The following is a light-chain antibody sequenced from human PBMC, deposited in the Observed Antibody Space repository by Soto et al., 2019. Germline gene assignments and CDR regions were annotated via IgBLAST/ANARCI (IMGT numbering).Light chain of an antibody. CDR1: QSISSY. CDR2: AAS. Sequence: IGITRSPASLSASVGDGVTITCRASQSISSYLNWYQQKPGKAPKLLIYAASSLQSGVPSRFSGSGSGTDFTLTISSLQPEDFATYYCQQSYSTPRTFGQGTKVDIK. CDR3: QQSYSTPRT. V-gene: IGKV1-39*01. J-gene: IGKJ1*01.